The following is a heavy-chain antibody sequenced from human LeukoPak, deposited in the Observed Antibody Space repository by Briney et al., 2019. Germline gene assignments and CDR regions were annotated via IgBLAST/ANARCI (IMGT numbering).Heavy chain of an antibody. CDR2: IYYSGST. CDR1: GGSVSSGSYY. V-gene: IGHV4-61*01. D-gene: IGHD4-17*01. CDR3: ARAAERDYGDPDAFDI. J-gene: IGHJ3*02. Sequence: TLXLTCTVSGGSVSSGSYYWGWLRQPPGKGLEWIGYIYYSGSTNYNPSLKSRVTISVDTSKNQFSLKLSSVPAADTAVYYCARAAERDYGDPDAFDIWGQGTMVTVSS.